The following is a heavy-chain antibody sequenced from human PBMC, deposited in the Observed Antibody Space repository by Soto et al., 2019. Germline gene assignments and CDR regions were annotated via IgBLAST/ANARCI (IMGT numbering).Heavy chain of an antibody. V-gene: IGHV1-18*01. CDR2: VSAHNGYT. CDR1: GFTFTSYG. CDR3: ARGGTAVAVALCDS. J-gene: IGHJ4*02. Sequence: QVQLVQSGPDVKKPGASVKISCNSSGFTFTSYGFSCVRQAPGEGLEWMGWVSAHNGYTTYAQKFLGRVTMTTDPPNNTFYMELGSLTSNYTAVYDCARGGTAVAVALCDSWAQGTLITVSS. D-gene: IGHD6-19*01.